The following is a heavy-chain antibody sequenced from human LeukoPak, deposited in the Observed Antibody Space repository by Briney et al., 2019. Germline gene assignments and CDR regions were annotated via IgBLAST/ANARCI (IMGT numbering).Heavy chain of an antibody. CDR3: AKDGCSGGSCRPTSYYYYGMDV. CDR2: ISYDGSNK. CDR1: GFTFSSYG. Sequence: PGGSLRLSCAASGFTFSSYGMHWVRQAPGKGLEWVAVISYDGSNKYYADSVKGRFTISRDNSKNTLYLQMNSLRAEDTAVYYCAKDGCSGGSCRPTSYYYYGMDVWGQGTTVTVSS. J-gene: IGHJ6*02. D-gene: IGHD2-15*01. V-gene: IGHV3-30*18.